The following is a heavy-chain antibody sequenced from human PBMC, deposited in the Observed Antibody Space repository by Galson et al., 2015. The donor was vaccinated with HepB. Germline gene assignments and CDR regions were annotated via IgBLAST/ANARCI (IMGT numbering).Heavy chain of an antibody. CDR2: FADAT. CDR1: GFTFSSYA. D-gene: IGHD2-2*01. CDR3: AKDSSSNYPHYFDH. J-gene: IGHJ4*02. Sequence: SLRLSCAASGFTFSSYALTWVRQAPGKGLEWVSTFADATYYADSVKGRFTISRDNSKNMLYLQMNSLRADDTAVYYCAKDSSSNYPHYFDHWGQGTLVTVSS. V-gene: IGHV3-23*01.